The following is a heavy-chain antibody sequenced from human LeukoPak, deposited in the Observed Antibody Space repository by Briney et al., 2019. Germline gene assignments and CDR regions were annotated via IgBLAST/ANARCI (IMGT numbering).Heavy chain of an antibody. CDR3: ARGVLEYQLLSYFDY. V-gene: IGHV4-59*01. J-gene: IGHJ4*02. CDR1: GGSLSSYY. D-gene: IGHD2-2*01. Sequence: SETLSLTCTVSGGSLSSYYWSWVPQPPGKGLEGIGYIYYSGSTNFNPSLKSRVTISVDTSKNQFSLKLSSVTAADTAVYYCARGVLEYQLLSYFDYWGQGTLVTVSS. CDR2: IYYSGST.